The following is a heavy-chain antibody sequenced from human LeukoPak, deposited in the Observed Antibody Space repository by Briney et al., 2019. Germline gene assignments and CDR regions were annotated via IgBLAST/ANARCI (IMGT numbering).Heavy chain of an antibody. CDR3: ARESWDTMVRGAVFDY. CDR1: GGSISSYY. D-gene: IGHD3-10*01. Sequence: KPSETLSLTCSVSGGSISSYYWTWIRQPPGKGLEWLGYIYYSGLTNYNPSLKIRATISVDTSKNEFSLKLSSVTAADTAVYYCARESWDTMVRGAVFDYWGQGALVTVSS. V-gene: IGHV4-59*01. J-gene: IGHJ4*02. CDR2: IYYSGLT.